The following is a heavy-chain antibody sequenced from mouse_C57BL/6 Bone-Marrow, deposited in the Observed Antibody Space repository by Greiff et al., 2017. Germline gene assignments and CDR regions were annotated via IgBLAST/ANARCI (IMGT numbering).Heavy chain of an antibody. Sequence: EVQRVESGGGLVKPGGSLKLSCAASGFTFSSYAMSWVRQTPEKRLEWVATISDGGSYTYYPDNVKGRFTLSRDNSTHNPYLQMSHLKSEDTAMSYCASDGDYSSSYDGIAYWGQGTLVTVSA. V-gene: IGHV5-4*01. CDR3: ASDGDYSSSYDGIAY. J-gene: IGHJ3*01. CDR2: ISDGGSYT. D-gene: IGHD1-1*02. CDR1: GFTFSSYA.